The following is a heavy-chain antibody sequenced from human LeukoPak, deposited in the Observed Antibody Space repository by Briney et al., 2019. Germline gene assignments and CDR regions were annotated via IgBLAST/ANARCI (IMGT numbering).Heavy chain of an antibody. Sequence: SETLSLTCAVYGGSFSGYYWSWIRQPPGKGLEWIGEINHSGSTNYNPSLKSRVTISVDTSKNQFSLKLSSVTAAETAVYYCARMICGGGGSCYYDYWGQGTLVTVSS. CDR1: GGSFSGYY. V-gene: IGHV4-34*01. CDR3: ARMICGGGGSCYYDY. J-gene: IGHJ4*02. CDR2: INHSGST. D-gene: IGHD2-15*01.